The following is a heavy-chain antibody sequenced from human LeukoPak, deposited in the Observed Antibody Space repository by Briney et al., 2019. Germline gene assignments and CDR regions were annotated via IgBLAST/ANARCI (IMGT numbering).Heavy chain of an antibody. V-gene: IGHV4-59*01. CDR2: THYSGST. Sequence: SETLSLTCSVSGDSISSYYWNWIRQTPGKGLQWIGYTHYSGSTNYNPSLKSRVSISVDTSKNQFSLKLSSVTAADTALYYCARGNAYNWRFDFWGQGTLVTVSS. J-gene: IGHJ4*02. CDR1: GDSISSYY. CDR3: ARGNAYNWRFDF. D-gene: IGHD1-1*01.